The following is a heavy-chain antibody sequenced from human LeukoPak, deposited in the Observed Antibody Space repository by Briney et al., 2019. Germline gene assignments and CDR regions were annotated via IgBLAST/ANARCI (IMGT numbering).Heavy chain of an antibody. J-gene: IGHJ4*02. D-gene: IGHD5-18*01. Sequence: GSLRLSCAASGFIFSDYYMSWIRQAPGKGLEWVSYISSSGSTMYYTDSVKGRFTISRDNAKDSLYLQMNSLRAEDTAVYYCARASGYSYGNFDYWGQGTLVTVSS. CDR1: GFIFSDYY. V-gene: IGHV3-11*01. CDR2: ISSSGSTM. CDR3: ARASGYSYGNFDY.